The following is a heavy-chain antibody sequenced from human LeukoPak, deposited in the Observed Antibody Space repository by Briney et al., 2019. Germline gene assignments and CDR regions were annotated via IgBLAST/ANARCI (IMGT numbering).Heavy chain of an antibody. J-gene: IGHJ4*02. CDR3: ARDLSGATVTTIDH. D-gene: IGHD4-17*01. Sequence: PGRSLRLSCAASGFTFSNYNMNWVRQAPGKGLEWVSSISSSSTYIYYADSVRGRFTISRDNAKSSLFLQMNSLRAEDTAVYYCARDLSGATVTTIDHWGQGTLVTVSS. CDR2: ISSSSTYI. CDR1: GFTFSNYN. V-gene: IGHV3-21*01.